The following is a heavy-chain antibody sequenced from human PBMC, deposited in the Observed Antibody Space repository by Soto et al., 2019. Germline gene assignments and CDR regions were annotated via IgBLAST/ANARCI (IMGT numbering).Heavy chain of an antibody. Sequence: ASVKVSCKASGYTFTSYGISWVRQAPGQGLEWMGWIGAYNGNTNYAQKLQGRVTMTTDTSTSTAYMELRSLRSDDTAVYYCVSDGYDSSGYYYYLYWGQGTLVTVSS. D-gene: IGHD3-22*01. J-gene: IGHJ4*02. CDR2: IGAYNGNT. CDR3: VSDGYDSSGYYYYLY. V-gene: IGHV1-18*01. CDR1: GYTFTSYG.